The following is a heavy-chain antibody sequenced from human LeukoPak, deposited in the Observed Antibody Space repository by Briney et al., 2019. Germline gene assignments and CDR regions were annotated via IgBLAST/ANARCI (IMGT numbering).Heavy chain of an antibody. CDR3: ARSITMVRGRKTKNYYYYMDV. Sequence: ASVKVSCKASGYTFTSYYMHWVRQAPGQGLEWMGIINPSGGSTSYAQKFQGRVTMTRDMSTSTVYMELSSLRSDDTAVYYCARSITMVRGRKTKNYYYYMDVWGKGTTVTISS. V-gene: IGHV1-46*01. CDR2: INPSGGST. J-gene: IGHJ6*03. CDR1: GYTFTSYY. D-gene: IGHD3-10*01.